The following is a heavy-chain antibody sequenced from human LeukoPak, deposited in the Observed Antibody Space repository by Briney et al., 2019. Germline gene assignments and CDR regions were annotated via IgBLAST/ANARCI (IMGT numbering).Heavy chain of an antibody. J-gene: IGHJ4*02. V-gene: IGHV3-7*01. CDR3: VRDSDRVRDY. CDR2: IKQDGSEK. D-gene: IGHD3-10*01. Sequence: PGGSLRLSCAASGFTVSSNYMSWVRQAPGKGLEWVANIKQDGSEKSYVDSVKGRFTISRDNAKNSLYLQMNSLRVEDTAVYYCVRDSDRVRDYWGQGTLVTVSS. CDR1: GFTVSSNY.